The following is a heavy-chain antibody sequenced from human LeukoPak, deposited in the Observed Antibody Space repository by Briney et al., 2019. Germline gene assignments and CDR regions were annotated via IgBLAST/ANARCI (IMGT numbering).Heavy chain of an antibody. V-gene: IGHV4-39*07. J-gene: IGHJ4*02. CDR3: ARVWYCGGDCYSGVFDY. D-gene: IGHD2-21*02. Sequence: PSETLSLTCTVSGGSISSSSYYWGWIRQPPGKGLEWSGYIYHSGSTYYNPSLKSRVTISVDRSKNQFSLKLSSVTAADTAVYYCARVWYCGGDCYSGVFDYWGQGTLVTVSS. CDR2: IYHSGST. CDR1: GGSISSSSYY.